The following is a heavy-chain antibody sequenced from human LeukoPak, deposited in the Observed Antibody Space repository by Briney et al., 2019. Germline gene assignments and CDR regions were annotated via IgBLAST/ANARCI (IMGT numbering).Heavy chain of an antibody. V-gene: IGHV4-34*01. CDR1: GVSFSGYY. D-gene: IGHD4-23*01. Sequence: SETLSLTCAVYGVSFSGYYWKWIRQPPGKGLEWIGEITHSGSTDYDPSLKSRVTISVDTSKNQFSLKLSAVTAADTAVYYCARGDYGGIPDDYWGQGTLVTVSS. CDR2: ITHSGST. J-gene: IGHJ4*02. CDR3: ARGDYGGIPDDY.